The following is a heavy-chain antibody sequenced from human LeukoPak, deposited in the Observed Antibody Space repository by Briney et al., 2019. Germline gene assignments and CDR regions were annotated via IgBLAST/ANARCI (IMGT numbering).Heavy chain of an antibody. CDR3: ARLLNWNYRAWSIYYFDY. J-gene: IGHJ4*02. Sequence: PGGSLRLSCVASGFTFSSYGMHWVRQAPGKGLEWVAVISYDGSNQYYADSVKGRFTISRDNAKNSLYLQMNSLRAEDTAVYYCARLLNWNYRAWSIYYFDYWGQGTLVTVSS. D-gene: IGHD1-7*01. CDR1: GFTFSSYG. CDR2: ISYDGSNQ. V-gene: IGHV3-30*03.